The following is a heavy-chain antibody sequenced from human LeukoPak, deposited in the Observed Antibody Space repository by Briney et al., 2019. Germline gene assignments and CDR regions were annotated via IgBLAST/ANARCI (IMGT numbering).Heavy chain of an antibody. D-gene: IGHD2-2*01. Sequence: ASVKVSCKVSGYTLTELSMHWVRQAPGKGLEWMGGFDPEDGETIYAQKFQGRVTMTEDTSTDTAYMELSSLRSEDTAVYYCATVPAALGSFDYWGQGTLVTVSS. CDR3: ATVPAALGSFDY. CDR2: FDPEDGET. J-gene: IGHJ4*02. V-gene: IGHV1-24*01. CDR1: GYTLTELS.